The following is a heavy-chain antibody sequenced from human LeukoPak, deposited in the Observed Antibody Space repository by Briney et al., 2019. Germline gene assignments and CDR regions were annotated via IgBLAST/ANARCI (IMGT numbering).Heavy chain of an antibody. V-gene: IGHV4-4*07. D-gene: IGHD3-10*01. CDR1: GGSFSGYY. Sequence: SETLSLTCAVYGGSFSGYYWSWIRQPPGKGLEWIGRIYTSGSTNYNPSLKSRVTMSVDTSKNQFSLKLSSVTAADTAVYYCARDSEYYYYYYMDVWGKGTTVTVSS. CDR2: IYTSGST. J-gene: IGHJ6*03. CDR3: ARDSEYYYYYYMDV.